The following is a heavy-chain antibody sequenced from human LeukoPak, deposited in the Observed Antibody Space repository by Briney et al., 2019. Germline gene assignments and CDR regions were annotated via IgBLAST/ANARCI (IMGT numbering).Heavy chain of an antibody. CDR3: ARGIRVGPSASYYYMDV. CDR1: GGSISSYY. V-gene: IGHV4-59*01. Sequence: SETLSLTCTASGGSISSYYWSWIRQPPGKGLEWIGYIYYSGSTNYNPSLKSRVTISVDTSKNQFSLKLSSVTAADTAVYYCARGIRVGPSASYYYMDVWGKGTTVTVSS. D-gene: IGHD1-26*01. CDR2: IYYSGST. J-gene: IGHJ6*03.